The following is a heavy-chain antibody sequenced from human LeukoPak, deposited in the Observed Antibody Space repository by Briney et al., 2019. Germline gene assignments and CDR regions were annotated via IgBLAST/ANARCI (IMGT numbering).Heavy chain of an antibody. Sequence: PGGSLRLSCAASGFTFSSYAMHWVRQAPGKGLEWVAVISYDGSNKYYADSVKGRFTISRDNSKNTLYLQMNSLRAEDTAVYYYARITGTTTDPNWGQGTLVTV. V-gene: IGHV3-30*01. CDR2: ISYDGSNK. D-gene: IGHD1-7*01. CDR1: GFTFSSYA. CDR3: ARITGTTTDPN. J-gene: IGHJ4*02.